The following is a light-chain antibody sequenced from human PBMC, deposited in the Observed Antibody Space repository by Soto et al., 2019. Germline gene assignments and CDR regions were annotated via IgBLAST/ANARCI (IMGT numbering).Light chain of an antibody. CDR2: EGS. CDR3: CSYAGTSTYV. Sequence: QSALTQPASVSGSPGQSITIPCTGTSSDVGNYNLVSWFQQHPGKAPKLMIYEGSKRPSGVSNRFSGSKSGNTASLTISGLQAEDEADYYCCSYAGTSTYVFGTGTKVTVL. CDR1: SSDVGNYNL. V-gene: IGLV2-23*01. J-gene: IGLJ1*01.